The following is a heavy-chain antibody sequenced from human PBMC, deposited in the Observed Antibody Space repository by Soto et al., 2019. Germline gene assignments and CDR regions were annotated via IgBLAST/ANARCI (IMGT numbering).Heavy chain of an antibody. Sequence: PGGSLRLSCAASGFTFSDYYMSWIRQAPGKGLEWVSYISSSDTIISYADSVKGRFTISRDNAKNSLYLQMNSLRAEDTAVYYCPRALGSCASSNYLDNWHRETLFTVSS. D-gene: IGHD2-2*01. CDR1: GFTFSDYY. J-gene: IGHJ4*02. V-gene: IGHV3-11*01. CDR2: ISSSDTII. CDR3: PRALGSCASSNYLDN.